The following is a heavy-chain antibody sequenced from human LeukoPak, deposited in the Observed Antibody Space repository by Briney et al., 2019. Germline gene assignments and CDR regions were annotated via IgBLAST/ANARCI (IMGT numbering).Heavy chain of an antibody. V-gene: IGHV3-23*01. D-gene: IGHD3-16*01. J-gene: IGHJ4*02. CDR1: GFTFRNFA. CDR3: AKWSVWGNYYLDY. CDR2: ISGSGETT. Sequence: PGGSLTLSCAASGFTFRNFAITWVRQAPGKGLEWLSSISGSGETTYYADSVKGRFIISRDKSKNILYLQMNSLRAEDTAVYYCAKWSVWGNYYLDYWGQGTLVTVSS.